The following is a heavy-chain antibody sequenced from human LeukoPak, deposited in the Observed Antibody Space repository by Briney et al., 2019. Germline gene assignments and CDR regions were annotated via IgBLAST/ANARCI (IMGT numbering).Heavy chain of an antibody. V-gene: IGHV1-24*01. J-gene: IGHJ4*02. CDR3: ATEVGCSSTSCYMGDH. D-gene: IGHD2-2*01. Sequence: ASVKVSCKVSGYTLTELSMHWVRQAPGKGLEWMGGFDPEDGETIYAQKFQGRVTMTEDTSTDTAYMELSSLRSEDTAVYYCATEVGCSSTSCYMGDHWGQGTLVTVSS. CDR2: FDPEDGET. CDR1: GYTLTELS.